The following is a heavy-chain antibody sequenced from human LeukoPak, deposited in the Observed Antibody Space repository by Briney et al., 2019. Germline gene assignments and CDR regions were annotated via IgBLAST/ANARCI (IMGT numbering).Heavy chain of an antibody. D-gene: IGHD7-27*01. J-gene: IGHJ4*02. CDR3: TRDESWGSDY. V-gene: IGHV3-7*01. CDR2: VKPDGSKR. CDR1: GFTFSSYG. Sequence: GGSLRLSCAASGFTFSSYGMHWVRQAPGKGLEWVADVKPDGSKRYYVDSVKGRFTISRDNAKNSLYLEMNSLRLEDTAIYYCTRDESWGSDYWGQGTLVSVSS.